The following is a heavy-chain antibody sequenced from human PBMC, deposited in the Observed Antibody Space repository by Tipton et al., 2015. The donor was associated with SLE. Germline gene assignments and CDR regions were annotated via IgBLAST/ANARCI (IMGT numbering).Heavy chain of an antibody. D-gene: IGHD4-17*01. CDR2: ISSSSSTI. CDR1: GFTFSSYS. CDR3: ARASITVTTALGY. V-gene: IGHV3-48*01. J-gene: IGHJ4*02. Sequence: SLRLSCAASGFTFSSYSMNWVRQAPGKGLEWVSYISSSSSTIHYADSVKGRFTISRDNAKSSLYLQMNSLRAEDTAVYYCARASITVTTALGYWGQGTLVTVSS.